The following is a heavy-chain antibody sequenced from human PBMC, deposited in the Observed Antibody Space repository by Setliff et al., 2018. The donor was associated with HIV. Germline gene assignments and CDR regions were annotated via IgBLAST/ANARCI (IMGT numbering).Heavy chain of an antibody. J-gene: IGHJ3*02. CDR3: ARDYGLGGSHSDAFDI. V-gene: IGHV1-46*01. Sequence: GASVKVSCKASEYSFTDYFVHWVRQAPGQGLEWMGIINPRGDITAYAQIFQDRVTMTRDTSTSTVYMELSSLRSEDTAVYYCARDYGLGGSHSDAFDIWGQGTMVTVSS. CDR2: INPRGDIT. CDR1: EYSFTDYF. D-gene: IGHD1-26*01.